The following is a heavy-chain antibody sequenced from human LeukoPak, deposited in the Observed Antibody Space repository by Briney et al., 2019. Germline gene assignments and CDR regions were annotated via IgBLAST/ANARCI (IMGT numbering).Heavy chain of an antibody. CDR1: GFTVSSNY. Sequence: PGGSLRLSCADSGFTVSSNYMRCVRQAPGKGLEWVSVIYSGGSTHYADSVKGRFTISRDNSKNTLYLQMNSLRAEDTAVYYCARDRLHYDSLTGYPADWGQGTLVTVSS. J-gene: IGHJ4*02. CDR3: ARDRLHYDSLTGYPAD. V-gene: IGHV3-66*01. CDR2: IYSGGST. D-gene: IGHD3-9*01.